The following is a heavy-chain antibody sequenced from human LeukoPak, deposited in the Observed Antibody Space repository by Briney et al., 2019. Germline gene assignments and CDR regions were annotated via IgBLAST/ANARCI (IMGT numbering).Heavy chain of an antibody. Sequence: GGSLRLSCAASGFTFSSYAMSWVRQAPGKGLEWVSAISGSGAGTYYVDSVKGRFTISRDNSKNTLYLQMISLRAEDTALYYCAKETLGRHFDFDYWGQGTLVTVSS. J-gene: IGHJ4*02. D-gene: IGHD3-9*01. CDR3: AKETLGRHFDFDY. CDR1: GFTFSSYA. V-gene: IGHV3-23*01. CDR2: ISGSGAGT.